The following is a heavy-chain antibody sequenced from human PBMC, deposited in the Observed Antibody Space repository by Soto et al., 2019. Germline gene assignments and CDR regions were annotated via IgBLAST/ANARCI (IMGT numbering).Heavy chain of an antibody. CDR1: GFTFNYYW. J-gene: IGHJ3*01. CDR3: ARGDRGGFDL. CDR2: IQNDGSRT. V-gene: IGHV3-74*01. Sequence: EVPLVESEGGLVQRGGSRRLSCAASGFTFNYYWMHLVRQAPGQGLMWDSHIQNDGSRTTYPDSVKGRCTISRDNAKNTLYLKINSLRAEDTAVYCCARGDRGGFDLWGQGTTVTVSS. D-gene: IGHD2-21*02.